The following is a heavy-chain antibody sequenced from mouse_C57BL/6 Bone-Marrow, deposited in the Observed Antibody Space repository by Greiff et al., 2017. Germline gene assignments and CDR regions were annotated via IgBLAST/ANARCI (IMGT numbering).Heavy chain of an antibody. CDR2: IYPRSGNT. V-gene: IGHV1-81*01. D-gene: IGHD1-1*01. CDR3: APSSYYYGSSYGAY. CDR1: GYTFTSYG. Sequence: VKLVESGAELARPGASVKLSCKASGYTFTSYGISWVKQRTGQGLEWIGEIYPRSGNTYYNEKFKGKATLTAAKSSSTAYMELRSLTSEDSAVYFCAPSSYYYGSSYGAYWGQGTLVTVSA. J-gene: IGHJ3*01.